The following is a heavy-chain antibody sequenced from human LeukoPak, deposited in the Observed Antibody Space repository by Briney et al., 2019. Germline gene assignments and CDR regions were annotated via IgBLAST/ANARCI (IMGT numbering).Heavy chain of an antibody. CDR2: IYSTGST. V-gene: IGHV4-59*11. CDR3: ARDQDTFWFDP. Sequence: PSETLSLTCTVSGASITSHHWSWIRQPPGKGLEWIAYIYSTGSTDYNPSLKSRVTISVDTSRNQFSPKLSSVTAADTAAYYCARDQDTFWFDPWGQGTLVTVSS. D-gene: IGHD5-18*01. J-gene: IGHJ5*02. CDR1: GASITSHH.